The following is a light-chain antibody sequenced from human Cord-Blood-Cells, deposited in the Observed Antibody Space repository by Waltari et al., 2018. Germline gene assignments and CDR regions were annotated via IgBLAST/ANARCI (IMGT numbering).Light chain of an antibody. V-gene: IGKV1-39*01. Sequence: DIQMTQSPSSLSASVGDRVTITCRASQSISSYLNWYQQKPGKAPKLLIYAASSLQSGVLSRFSGSGSGTDFTLTISSLQPEDFVTYYCQQSYSTPRTFGQGTKVEIK. CDR3: QQSYSTPRT. CDR1: QSISSY. J-gene: IGKJ1*01. CDR2: AAS.